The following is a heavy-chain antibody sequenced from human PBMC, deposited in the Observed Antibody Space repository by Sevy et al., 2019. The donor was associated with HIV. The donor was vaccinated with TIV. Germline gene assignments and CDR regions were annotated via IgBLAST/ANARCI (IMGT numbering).Heavy chain of an antibody. CDR1: GYTFTSYG. J-gene: IGHJ4*02. CDR3: ARDDCSSLSCHGSLLY. D-gene: IGHD2-2*01. CDR2: ISTFNVNT. Sequence: ASVKVSCKASGYTFTSYGISWVRQAPGQGLEWMGWISTFNVNTNNAQKFQGRVTMTTDISTSTAYMELTSLRSDDTAVYYCARDDCSSLSCHGSLLYWGQGTLVTVSS. V-gene: IGHV1-18*01.